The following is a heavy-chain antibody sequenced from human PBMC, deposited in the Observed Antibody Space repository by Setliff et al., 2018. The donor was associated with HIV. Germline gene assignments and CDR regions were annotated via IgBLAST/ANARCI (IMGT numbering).Heavy chain of an antibody. Sequence: GGSLRLSCAASGFTFSSYSMNWVRQAPGKGLEWVSSISSSSSYIYYADSVKGRFTISRDNAKNSLYLQMNSLRAEDTAVYYCARDAAAPAAIEGAFDTWGQGTMVTVSS. CDR1: GFTFSSYS. CDR2: ISSSSSYI. J-gene: IGHJ3*02. V-gene: IGHV3-21*01. D-gene: IGHD2-2*02. CDR3: ARDAAAPAAIEGAFDT.